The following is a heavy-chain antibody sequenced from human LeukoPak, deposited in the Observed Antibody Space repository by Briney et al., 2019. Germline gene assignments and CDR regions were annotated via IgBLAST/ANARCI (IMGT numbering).Heavy chain of an antibody. CDR2: MNPNSGNT. CDR3: ARRSAYGSGSYYVDY. D-gene: IGHD3-10*01. J-gene: IGHJ4*02. CDR1: GYTFTSYD. Sequence: SVKLSCKASGYTFTSYDINWVRQATGQGLEWMGWMNPNSGNTAYAQKFQGRVTITRNTCTTTTYMELSSLRSEDTAVYYCARRSAYGSGSYYVDYWGQGTLVTVSS. V-gene: IGHV1-8*03.